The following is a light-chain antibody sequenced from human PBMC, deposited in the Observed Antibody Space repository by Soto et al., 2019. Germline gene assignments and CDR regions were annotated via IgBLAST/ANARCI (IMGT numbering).Light chain of an antibody. Sequence: EIVMTQSPATLSVSPGERATLSCRASQSVSINLAWYQQKPGQAPRLLIYGASTRATGIPARFSGSGSGTEFTLTISSLQSEDFAVYYCQQYVQRYTFGQGTKLEIK. V-gene: IGKV3-15*01. CDR2: GAS. CDR3: QQYVQRYT. J-gene: IGKJ2*01. CDR1: QSVSIN.